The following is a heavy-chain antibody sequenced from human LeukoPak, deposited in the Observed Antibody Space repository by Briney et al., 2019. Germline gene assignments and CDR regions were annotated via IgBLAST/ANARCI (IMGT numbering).Heavy chain of an antibody. CDR2: IYTSGST. CDR1: GGSISSYY. Sequence: SDTLSLTCTVSGGSISSYYWSWIRQPAGKGLEWIGRIYTSGSTNYNPSLKSRVTMSVDTSKNQFSLKLSSVTAADTAVYYCASTNRDVLLWFGGDLGYVDVWGKGTTVTVSS. J-gene: IGHJ6*03. CDR3: ASTNRDVLLWFGGDLGYVDV. V-gene: IGHV4-4*07. D-gene: IGHD3-10*01.